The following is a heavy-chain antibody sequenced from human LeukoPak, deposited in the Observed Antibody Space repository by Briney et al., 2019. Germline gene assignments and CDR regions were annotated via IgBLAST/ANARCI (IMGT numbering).Heavy chain of an antibody. J-gene: IGHJ4*02. D-gene: IGHD4-17*01. CDR2: IKQDRSEK. CDR3: ARAGGYGDYERDDY. Sequence: PGGSLRLSCAASGFTFTNYWMSWVRQAPGKGLELVANIKQDRSEKYYVDSVKGRFTISRDNAKNSLYLQMNSLRAEDTAVYYCARAGGYGDYERDDYWGQGTLVTVSS. V-gene: IGHV3-7*01. CDR1: GFTFTNYW.